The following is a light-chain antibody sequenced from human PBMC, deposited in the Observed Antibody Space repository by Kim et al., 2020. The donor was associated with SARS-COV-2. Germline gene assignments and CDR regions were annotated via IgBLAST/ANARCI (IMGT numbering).Light chain of an antibody. J-gene: IGKJ1*01. V-gene: IGKV1-27*01. Sequence: ASVGDSVTITGRASQGISNYLAWYQQKPGKVPEFLIYGTSTLESGVPSRFSGSVSGTDFTLTISSLQPEDVATYYCQKYDSAPWTFGPGTKVDIK. CDR3: QKYDSAPWT. CDR2: GTS. CDR1: QGISNY.